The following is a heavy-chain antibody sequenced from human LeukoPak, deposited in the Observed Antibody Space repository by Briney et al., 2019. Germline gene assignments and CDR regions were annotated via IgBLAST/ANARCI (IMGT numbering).Heavy chain of an antibody. CDR3: ARGVSGRSSSFDY. V-gene: IGHV4-34*01. D-gene: IGHD5/OR15-5a*01. Sequence: SETLSLTCAVYSESFSGYYWSWIRQPPGKGLEWIAEINHSGSTNYNPSLKSRVTISVDTSKNQFSLKLSSVTAADTAVYYCARGVSGRSSSFDYWGQGTLVTVSS. CDR2: INHSGST. CDR1: SESFSGYY. J-gene: IGHJ4*02.